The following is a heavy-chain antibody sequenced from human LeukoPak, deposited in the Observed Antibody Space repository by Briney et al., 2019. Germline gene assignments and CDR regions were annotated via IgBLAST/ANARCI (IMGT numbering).Heavy chain of an antibody. J-gene: IGHJ4*02. CDR2: ISGSGGST. Sequence: GGSLRLSCAASGITFSNAWMSWVRQAPGKGLEWVSAISGSGGSTYYADSVKGRFTISRDNSKNTLYLQMNSLRAEDTAVYYCAKDHGGFDYWGQGTLVTVSS. CDR1: GITFSNAW. CDR3: AKDHGGFDY. D-gene: IGHD3-10*01. V-gene: IGHV3-23*01.